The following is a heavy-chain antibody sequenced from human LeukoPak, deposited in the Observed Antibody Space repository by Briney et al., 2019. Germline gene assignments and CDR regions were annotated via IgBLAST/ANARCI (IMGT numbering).Heavy chain of an antibody. CDR1: GYTFTSYD. Sequence: ASVKVSFKASGYTFTSYDINWVRQATGQGLEWMGWMNPNSGNTGYAQKFQGRVTITRNTSISTAYMELSSLRSEDTAVYYCARGRLVPAAIYYYYYMDVWGKGTTVTVSS. D-gene: IGHD2-2*02. V-gene: IGHV1-8*03. CDR3: ARGRLVPAAIYYYYYMDV. J-gene: IGHJ6*03. CDR2: MNPNSGNT.